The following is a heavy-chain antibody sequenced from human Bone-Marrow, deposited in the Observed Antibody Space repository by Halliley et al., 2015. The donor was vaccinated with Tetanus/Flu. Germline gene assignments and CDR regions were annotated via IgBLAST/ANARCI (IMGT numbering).Heavy chain of an antibody. J-gene: IGHJ6*02. D-gene: IGHD3-16*01. CDR3: AKDRIRGDGRWGMAV. CDR2: IRGGGGST. V-gene: IGHV3-23*01. Sequence: IRGGGGSTHYADSMKGRFTNSRDNSKNTLYLQMNSLRAEDTAVYYCAKDRIRGDGRWGMAVWGQGTTVTVSS.